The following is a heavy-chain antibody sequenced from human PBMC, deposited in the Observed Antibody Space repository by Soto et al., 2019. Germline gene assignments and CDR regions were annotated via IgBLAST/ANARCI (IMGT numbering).Heavy chain of an antibody. CDR2: ISGSGGST. CDR1: GFTFSSYA. J-gene: IGHJ4*02. D-gene: IGHD6-6*01. Sequence: WGSLRLSCAASGFTFSSYAMSWVRQAPGKGLEWVSAISGSGGSTYYADSVKGRFTISRDNSKNTLYLQMNSLRAEDTAVYYCAKVCSLEYSSSYSYWGQGTLVTVSS. V-gene: IGHV3-23*01. CDR3: AKVCSLEYSSSYSY.